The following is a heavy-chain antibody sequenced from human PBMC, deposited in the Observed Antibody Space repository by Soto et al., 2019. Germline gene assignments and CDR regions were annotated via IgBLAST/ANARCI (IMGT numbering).Heavy chain of an antibody. J-gene: IGHJ4*02. V-gene: IGHV4-34*01. CDR3: ARAARANPPLWFGELFDY. CDR2: INHSGST. Sequence: SETLSLTCAVYGGSFSGYYWSWIRQPPGKGLEWIGEINHSGSTNYNPSLKSRVTISVDTSKNQFSLKLSSVTAADTAVYYCARAARANPPLWFGELFDYWGQGTLVTVSS. CDR1: GGSFSGYY. D-gene: IGHD3-10*01.